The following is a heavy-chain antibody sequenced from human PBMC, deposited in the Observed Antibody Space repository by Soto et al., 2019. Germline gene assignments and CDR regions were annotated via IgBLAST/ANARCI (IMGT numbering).Heavy chain of an antibody. CDR1: GFTFSSYE. CDR2: INTSGSTI. CDR3: ATYPDGAYVPPYDY. J-gene: IGHJ4*02. V-gene: IGHV3-48*03. D-gene: IGHD3-10*02. Sequence: PGGSLRLSCAASGFTFSSYEMNWVRQAPGKGLEWVSYINTSGSTIYYADSVKGRFTISRDNSKNTMYLQMNSLRDDDMGIYYCATYPDGAYVPPYDYWGQGTLVTVSS.